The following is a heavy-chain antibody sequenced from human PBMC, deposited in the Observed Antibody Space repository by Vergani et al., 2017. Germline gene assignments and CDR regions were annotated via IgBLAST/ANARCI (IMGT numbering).Heavy chain of an antibody. Sequence: DVHLAESGGGFFQPGGSVRLSCAASGFTFSACPMTWVRQAPGKGLEWVSAISARYPSTYYADSVKGRFTISRDNSKNMLYLQMNSLRAEDTAVYYCARERGAYYYGSGSYYNVYRGLVDYWGQGTLVTVSS. CDR2: ISARYPST. CDR1: GFTFSACP. V-gene: IGHV3-23*04. CDR3: ARERGAYYYGSGSYYNVYRGLVDY. J-gene: IGHJ4*02. D-gene: IGHD3-10*01.